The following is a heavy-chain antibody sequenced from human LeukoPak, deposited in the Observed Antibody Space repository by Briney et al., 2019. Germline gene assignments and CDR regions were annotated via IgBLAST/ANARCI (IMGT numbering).Heavy chain of an antibody. CDR1: GYTFTGYY. Sequence: ASVKVSCKASGYTFTGYYMHWVRQAPGQGLEWMGWISAYNGNTNYAQKLQGRVTMTTDTSTSTAYMGLRSLRSDDTAVYYCARDKNSVGATSHWGQGTLVTVSS. CDR2: ISAYNGNT. CDR3: ARDKNSVGATSH. D-gene: IGHD1-26*01. V-gene: IGHV1-18*04. J-gene: IGHJ4*02.